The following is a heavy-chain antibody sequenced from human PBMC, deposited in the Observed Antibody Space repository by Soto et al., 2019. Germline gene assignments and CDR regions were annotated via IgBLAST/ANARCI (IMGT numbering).Heavy chain of an antibody. Sequence: GGSLRLSCAASGFTFSSYSMNWVRQAPGKGLEWVSSISSSSSYIYYADPVKGRFTISRDNAKNSLYLQMNSLRAEDTAVYYCARDQPGYSYCYGLGYWGQGTLVTVSS. D-gene: IGHD5-18*01. V-gene: IGHV3-21*01. J-gene: IGHJ4*02. CDR3: ARDQPGYSYCYGLGY. CDR2: ISSSSSYI. CDR1: GFTFSSYS.